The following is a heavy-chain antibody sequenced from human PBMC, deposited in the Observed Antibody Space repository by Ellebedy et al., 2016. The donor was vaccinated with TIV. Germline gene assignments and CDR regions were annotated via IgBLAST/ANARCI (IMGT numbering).Heavy chain of an antibody. CDR3: VKEYGPPSLFDY. CDR2: ISDNGDRT. Sequence: PGGSLRLSCSASGFTFSSYAMHWVRQAPGKGLQHLSTISDNGDRTYYVEPVKGRFTISRDNSKNTLYLKMSSLRPEDTAVYYCVKEYGPPSLFDYWGQGTLVTVSS. D-gene: IGHD3-10*01. J-gene: IGHJ4*02. CDR1: GFTFSSYA. V-gene: IGHV3-64D*06.